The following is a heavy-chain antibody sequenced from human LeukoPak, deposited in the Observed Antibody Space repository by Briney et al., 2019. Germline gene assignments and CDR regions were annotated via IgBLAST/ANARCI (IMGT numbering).Heavy chain of an antibody. V-gene: IGHV3-53*01. CDR1: KFTFSAYT. CDR3: AGGSYYGSGSRPGYFDH. CDR2: KDNFGNT. D-gene: IGHD3-10*01. Sequence: PGGSLRLSCAASKFTFSAYTMHWVRQAPGKGLEWVSVKDNFGNTYCTDSVRGRFTISRDISKNTVYLQMNTLSAEDTAVYYCAGGSYYGSGSRPGYFDHWGQGTLVTVSS. J-gene: IGHJ4*02.